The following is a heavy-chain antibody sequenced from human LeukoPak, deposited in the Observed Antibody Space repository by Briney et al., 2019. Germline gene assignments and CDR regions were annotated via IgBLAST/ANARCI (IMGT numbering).Heavy chain of an antibody. D-gene: IGHD3-10*01. CDR3: ARAPNVLLWFGETESLGGIDY. V-gene: IGHV3-30-3*01. Sequence: PGRSLRLSCVASGFIFSSYALQWVRQAPGKGLEWVAVISYDGNYKYYADSVKGRFTISRDNSKNTLYLQMNSLRAEDTAVYYCARAPNVLLWFGETESLGGIDYWGQGTLVTVSS. J-gene: IGHJ4*02. CDR1: GFIFSSYA. CDR2: ISYDGNYK.